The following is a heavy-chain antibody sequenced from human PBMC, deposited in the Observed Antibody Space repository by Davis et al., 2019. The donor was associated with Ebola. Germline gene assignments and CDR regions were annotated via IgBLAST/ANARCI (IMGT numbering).Heavy chain of an antibody. Sequence: SETLSLTCTVSGGSVSSGSYYWSWIRQPPGKGLEWIGYIYYSGSTNYNPSLKSRVTISVDTSKNQFSLKLSSVTAADTAVYYCARGGSTGYYYYYYMDVWGQGTTVTVSS. V-gene: IGHV4-61*01. D-gene: IGHD2-2*01. CDR1: GGSVSSGSYY. CDR2: IYYSGST. CDR3: ARGGSTGYYYYYYMDV. J-gene: IGHJ6*03.